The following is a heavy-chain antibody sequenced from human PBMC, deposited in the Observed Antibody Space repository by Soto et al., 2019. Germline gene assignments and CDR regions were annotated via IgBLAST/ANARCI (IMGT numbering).Heavy chain of an antibody. CDR2: ISGSGGNR. CDR3: AKGSAASGYSCSDS. Sequence: GGSLRLSCAASGCTFSDYAINWVRQAPGKGLEWVSAISGSGGNRYYADSVKGRFTISRDDSKNTLYLQMSSLRAEDTAVYYCAKGSAASGYSCSDSWGQGTLVTVSS. D-gene: IGHD6-13*01. CDR1: GCTFSDYA. V-gene: IGHV3-23*01. J-gene: IGHJ4*02.